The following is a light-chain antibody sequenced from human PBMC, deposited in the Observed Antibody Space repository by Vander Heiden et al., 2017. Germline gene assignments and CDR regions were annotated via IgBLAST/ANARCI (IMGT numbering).Light chain of an antibody. CDR3: QQYDPPLT. Sequence: EIVLTQSPGTLSLSPGARATLSCRASQRVGSNFLAWYQQKPGQAPRLLIFGASSRATGIPDRFSGSGSGTDFTLTISRLEPEDFAVYYCQQYDPPLTFGGGTKVEIK. V-gene: IGKV3-20*01. CDR2: GAS. J-gene: IGKJ4*01. CDR1: QRVGSNF.